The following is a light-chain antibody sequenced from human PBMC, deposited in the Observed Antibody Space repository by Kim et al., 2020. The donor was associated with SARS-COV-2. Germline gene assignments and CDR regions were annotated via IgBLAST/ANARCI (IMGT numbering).Light chain of an antibody. CDR2: GGD. V-gene: IGLV6-57*03. CDR3: QSSDNDEHWV. Sequence: KTVTISCTRSSGNIEYNSVQWFRLRPGSVPTTLIYGGDQRPSGVPNRFSGSLDISSNSASLTISGLKPDDEGDYYCQSSDNDEHWVLGGGTQLTVL. J-gene: IGLJ3*02. CDR1: SGNIEYNS.